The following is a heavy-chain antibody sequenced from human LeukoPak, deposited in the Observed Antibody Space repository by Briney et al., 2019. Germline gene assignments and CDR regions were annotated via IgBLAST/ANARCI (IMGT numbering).Heavy chain of an antibody. Sequence: GGSLRLSCAASGFTFSSYWMHWVRQAPGKGLEWVANINQDGSEMYYVESVKGRFTISRDNGKNSLYLDMNSLRDEDTAVYYCAKRYFETWGQGTLVTVSS. J-gene: IGHJ5*02. D-gene: IGHD3-9*01. CDR3: AKRYFET. CDR1: GFTFSSYW. V-gene: IGHV3-7*01. CDR2: INQDGSEM.